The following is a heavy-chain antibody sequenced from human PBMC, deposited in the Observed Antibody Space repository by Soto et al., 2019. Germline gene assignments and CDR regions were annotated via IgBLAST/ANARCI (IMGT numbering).Heavy chain of an antibody. CDR2: IYSVGST. CDR1: GFTVSSNY. V-gene: IGHV3-53*01. J-gene: IGHJ5*02. D-gene: IGHD6-19*01. CDR3: ARDPGAYSSGWHWFDP. Sequence: EVQLVESGGGLIQPGGSLRLSCAASGFTVSSNYMSWVRQAPGKGLEWVSLIYSVGSTYYADSVKGRFTISRDNSKNTLYLQMNSLRAEDTAVYYCARDPGAYSSGWHWFDPWGQGTLVTVSS.